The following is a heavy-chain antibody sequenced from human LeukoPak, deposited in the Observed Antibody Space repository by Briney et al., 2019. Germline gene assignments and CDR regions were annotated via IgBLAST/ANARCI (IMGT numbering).Heavy chain of an antibody. J-gene: IGHJ4*02. CDR3: ARDPNYYDSRIFDY. CDR1: GFTFSTYA. D-gene: IGHD3-22*01. Sequence: GGSLRLSCAASGFTFSTYAMSWVRQAPGKGLEWVSSISGSGGSTYSADSVKGRFTVSRDNSKNTLYLQMNSLRAEDTAVYYCARDPNYYDSRIFDYWGQGTLVTVSS. CDR2: ISGSGGST. V-gene: IGHV3-23*01.